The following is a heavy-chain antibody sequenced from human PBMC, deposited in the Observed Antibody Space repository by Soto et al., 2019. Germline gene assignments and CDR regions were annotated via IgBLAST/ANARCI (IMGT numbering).Heavy chain of an antibody. D-gene: IGHD3-16*01. CDR3: AGWGQRNS. CDR1: GFTFNTYW. Sequence: EVYLVETGGDLVRPGGSLTLSCGASGFTFNTYWMNWVRQAPGKGLEWVANINPDGSAKRYVDSVNGRFTVSRDNARNSLYLHMNILRVEDTAVYYCAGWGQRNSGGLGTLVTVSS. J-gene: IGHJ5*01. V-gene: IGHV3-7*05. CDR2: INPDGSAK.